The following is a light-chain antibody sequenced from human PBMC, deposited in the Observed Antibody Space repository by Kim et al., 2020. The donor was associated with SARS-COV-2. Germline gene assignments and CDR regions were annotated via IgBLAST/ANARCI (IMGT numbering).Light chain of an antibody. CDR1: SSDVGSYNR. CDR2: DVA. CDR3: TSSTTSNTWV. Sequence: QSALTQPPSVSGSPGQSVTISCTGTSSDVGSYNRVFWFRQPPGTAPKLMIYDVANRPSGVPDRFSGSKSGNTASLTISGLQAEDEADYYCTSSTTSNTWVFGGGTQLTVL. V-gene: IGLV2-18*02. J-gene: IGLJ3*02.